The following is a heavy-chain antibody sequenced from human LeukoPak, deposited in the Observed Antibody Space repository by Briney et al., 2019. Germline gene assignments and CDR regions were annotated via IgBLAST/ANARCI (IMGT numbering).Heavy chain of an antibody. V-gene: IGHV4-4*07. CDR2: IYTSGST. CDR3: ARVPHYYGSGSYSYQDAFDI. J-gene: IGHJ3*02. CDR1: GGSISSYY. D-gene: IGHD3-10*01. Sequence: SETLSLTCTVSGGSISSYYWSWIRQPAGKGLEWIGRIYTSGSTNYNPSLKSRVTMSVDTSKNQFTLKLSSVTAADTAVYYCARVPHYYGSGSYSYQDAFDIWGQGTMVTVSS.